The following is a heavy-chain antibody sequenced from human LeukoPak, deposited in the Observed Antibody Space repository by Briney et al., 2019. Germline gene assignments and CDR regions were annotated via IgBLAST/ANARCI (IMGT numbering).Heavy chain of an antibody. CDR3: AREMGGAFDI. J-gene: IGHJ3*02. D-gene: IGHD1-26*01. Sequence: GGSLRLSCAASGFTFSDYIMNWVRQAPGKGLEWVSSISRTSSSMYYADSVKGRFTISRDNAKNSLYLQMNSLRAEDTAVYYCAREMGGAFDIWGQGTMVTVSS. CDR1: GFTFSDYI. CDR2: ISRTSSSM. V-gene: IGHV3-21*01.